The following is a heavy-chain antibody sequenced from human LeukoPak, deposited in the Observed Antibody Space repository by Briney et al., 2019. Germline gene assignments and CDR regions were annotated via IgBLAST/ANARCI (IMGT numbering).Heavy chain of an antibody. Sequence: GGSLRLSCVASGFTFSNYAMNWVRQAPGKGLEWVSAISDSDGSTYYADSVKGRFTISRDNSKNTLYLKMNSLRAEDTAVYYCAKGVLRGSSRYDLDYWGQGGLVTVSS. J-gene: IGHJ4*02. V-gene: IGHV3-23*01. D-gene: IGHD5-12*01. CDR2: ISDSDGST. CDR3: AKGVLRGSSRYDLDY. CDR1: GFTFSNYA.